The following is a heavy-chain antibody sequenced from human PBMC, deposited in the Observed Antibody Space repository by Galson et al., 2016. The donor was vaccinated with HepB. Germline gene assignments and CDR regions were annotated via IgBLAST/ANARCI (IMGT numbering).Heavy chain of an antibody. V-gene: IGHV3-53*01. Sequence: SLRLSCATSGFTFSSYWMTWVRQAPGKGLEWVSVIYSGASTNYADSVKGRFTISRANSKNTLYLQMNSLRVEDTAVYYCARGKAVTGSDPLDPWGQGTLVTVSS. D-gene: IGHD6-19*01. CDR1: GFTFSSYW. CDR2: IYSGAST. CDR3: ARGKAVTGSDPLDP. J-gene: IGHJ5*02.